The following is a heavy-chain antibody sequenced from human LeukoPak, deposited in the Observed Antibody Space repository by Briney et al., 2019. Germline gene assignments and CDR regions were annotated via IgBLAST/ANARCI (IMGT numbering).Heavy chain of an antibody. CDR1: GGSFIGYY. J-gene: IGHJ5*02. V-gene: IGHV4-34*01. CDR3: ARVGAIVVVPAAIFNWFDP. D-gene: IGHD2-2*02. CDR2: INHSGST. Sequence: SETLSLTCAVYGGSFIGYYWSWIRRPPGKGPEWIGEINHSGSTNYNPSLKSRATISVDTSKNQFPLKPISLTAAATAVYYCARVGAIVVVPAAIFNWFDPWGQGTLVTVSS.